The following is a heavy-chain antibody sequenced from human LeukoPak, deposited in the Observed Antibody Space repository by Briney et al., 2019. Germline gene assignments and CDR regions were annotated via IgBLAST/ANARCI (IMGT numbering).Heavy chain of an antibody. J-gene: IGHJ4*02. CDR3: ARVRPGFWGTMVRGVADY. CDR1: GGSISSYY. CDR2: IYYSGST. Sequence: SEALSLTCTVSGGSISSYYWSWIRPPPGKGLEWMGYIYYSGSTNYNPSLKSRVTISVDTSKNQFSLKLSSVTAAGTAVYYCARVRPGFWGTMVRGVADYWGQGTLVTVSS. V-gene: IGHV4-59*01. D-gene: IGHD3-10*01.